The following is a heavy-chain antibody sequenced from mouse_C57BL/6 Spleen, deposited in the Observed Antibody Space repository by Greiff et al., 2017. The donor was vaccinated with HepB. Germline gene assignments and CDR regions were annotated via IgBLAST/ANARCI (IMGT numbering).Heavy chain of an antibody. CDR3: ARGAFITAGYFDV. D-gene: IGHD1-1*01. CDR2: LSYDGSN. V-gene: IGHV3-6*01. J-gene: IGHJ1*03. CDR1: GYSITSGYY. Sequence: EVQVVESGPGLVKPSQSLSLSCSVTGYSITSGYYWNWIRQLPGNKLEWMGYLSYDGSNNYNQSLKNRTSFTRDTSKDQFFLKFKSLTAEDTATYYGARGAFITAGYFDVWGTGTTVTVSS.